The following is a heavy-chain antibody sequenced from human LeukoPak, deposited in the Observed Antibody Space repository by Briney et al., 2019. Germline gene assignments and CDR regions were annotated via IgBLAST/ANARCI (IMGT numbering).Heavy chain of an antibody. D-gene: IGHD3-3*01. V-gene: IGHV1-8*01. Sequence: VASVKVSCKASGYTFTSYDINWVRQATGQGLEWMGWMNPNSGNTGYAQKFQGRVTMTRNTSISTAYMELSSLRSEDTAVYYCAARWLNEYWSGYIDYYYYGMDVWGQGTTVTVSS. CDR2: MNPNSGNT. CDR3: AARWLNEYWSGYIDYYYYGMDV. CDR1: GYTFTSYD. J-gene: IGHJ6*02.